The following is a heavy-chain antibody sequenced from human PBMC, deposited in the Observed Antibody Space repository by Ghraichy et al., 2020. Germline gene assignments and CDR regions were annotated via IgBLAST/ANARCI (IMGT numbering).Heavy chain of an antibody. CDR1: GFTFSQYT. D-gene: IGHD2-21*02. J-gene: IGHJ4*02. CDR2: ISSNGRST. Sequence: RGSLRLSCSASGFTFSQYTMHWVRQAPGKGLDYVSGISSNGRSTHYADSVKGRVTASRDNSKNPLYLQMSSLSAADTAVYYCVKAGGDLGSFCFDFWGQGSLVTVSS. CDR3: VKAGGDLGSFCFDF. V-gene: IGHV3-64D*09.